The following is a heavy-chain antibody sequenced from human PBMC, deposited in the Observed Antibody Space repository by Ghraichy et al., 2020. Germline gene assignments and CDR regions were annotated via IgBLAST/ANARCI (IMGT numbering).Heavy chain of an antibody. Sequence: GESLNISCAASGFTFSSYAMSWVRQAPGKGLEWVSAISGSGGSTYYADSVKGRFTISRDNSKNTLYLQMNSLRAEDTAVYYCAKGDGDPSGAFDYWGQGTLVTVSS. CDR1: GFTFSSYA. D-gene: IGHD4-17*01. CDR3: AKGDGDPSGAFDY. CDR2: ISGSGGST. J-gene: IGHJ4*02. V-gene: IGHV3-23*01.